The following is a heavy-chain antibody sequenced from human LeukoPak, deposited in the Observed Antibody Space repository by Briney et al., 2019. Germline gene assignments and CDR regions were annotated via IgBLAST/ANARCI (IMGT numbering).Heavy chain of an antibody. CDR2: IYPGDSDT. CDR1: GYSFTIYW. Sequence: GESLKISCKCSGYSFTIYWTAWVRQMPGKGLEWMGFIYPGDSDTRYSPSFQGQVTISADKSISTAYLQWSSLKASDTAMYYCARRDYYDIGPFDPWGQGTLVTVSS. D-gene: IGHD3-22*01. V-gene: IGHV5-51*01. J-gene: IGHJ5*02. CDR3: ARRDYYDIGPFDP.